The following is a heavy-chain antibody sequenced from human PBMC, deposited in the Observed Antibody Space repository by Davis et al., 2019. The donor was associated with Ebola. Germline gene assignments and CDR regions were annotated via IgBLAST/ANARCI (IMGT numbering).Heavy chain of an antibody. D-gene: IGHD3-16*02. CDR2: IYSVGST. J-gene: IGHJ3*02. V-gene: IGHV3-66*01. CDR3: ARVIMITFGGVIVMYDAFDI. Sequence: GGSLRLSCAASAFTVSTNYMSWVRHAPGNGLEWVSVIYSVGSTYYADSVKGRFTISRDNPKNTQYLQMNSLRAEDTAVYYCARVIMITFGGVIVMYDAFDIGGQGTMVTVSS. CDR1: AFTVSTNY.